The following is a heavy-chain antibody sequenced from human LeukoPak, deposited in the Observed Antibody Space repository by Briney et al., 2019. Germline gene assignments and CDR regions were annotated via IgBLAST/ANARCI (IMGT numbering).Heavy chain of an antibody. Sequence: PGGSLRLSCAASGFTFSSYGMSWVRQAPGKGLEWVSGISGSGGSTYYADSVKGRFTISRDNSKNTLYLQMNSLRAEDTAVYYCAKDSVVTFFHYWGQGTLVTVSS. V-gene: IGHV3-23*01. J-gene: IGHJ4*02. CDR1: GFTFSSYG. CDR3: AKDSVVTFFHY. D-gene: IGHD4-23*01. CDR2: ISGSGGST.